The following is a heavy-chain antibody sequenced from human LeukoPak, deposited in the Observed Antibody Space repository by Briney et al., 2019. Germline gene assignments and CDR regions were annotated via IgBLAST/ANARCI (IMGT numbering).Heavy chain of an antibody. D-gene: IGHD4-23*01. Sequence: ASVKVSCKTSGYTFTGYYMHWVRQAPGQGLEWMGWINPNSGGTTYAQKFQGRITMTRDTSITSAYMELSRLTSDDTAVYYCARDGGGFDYWGQGTLVTVSS. V-gene: IGHV1-2*02. CDR3: ARDGGGFDY. J-gene: IGHJ4*02. CDR2: INPNSGGT. CDR1: GYTFTGYY.